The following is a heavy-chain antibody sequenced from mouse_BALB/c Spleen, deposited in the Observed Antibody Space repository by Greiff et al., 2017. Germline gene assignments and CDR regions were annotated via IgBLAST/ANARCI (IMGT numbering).Heavy chain of an antibody. CDR2: IYPGNVNT. D-gene: IGHD2-1*01. Sequence: VQVVESGPELVKPGASVRISCKASGYTFTSYYIHWVKQRPGQGLEWIGWIYPGNVNTKYNEKFKGKATLTADKSSSTAYMQLSSLTSEDSAVYFCARSHGNHEAWFAYWGQGTLVTVSA. CDR1: GYTFTSYY. CDR3: ARSHGNHEAWFAY. J-gene: IGHJ3*01. V-gene: IGHV1S56*01.